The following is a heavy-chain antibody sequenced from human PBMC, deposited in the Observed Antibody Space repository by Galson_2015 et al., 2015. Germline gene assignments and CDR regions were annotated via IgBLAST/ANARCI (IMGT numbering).Heavy chain of an antibody. CDR2: IKHDGSEK. CDR1: GFTFSSYW. J-gene: IGHJ4*02. D-gene: IGHD3-10*01. Sequence: SLRLSCAASGFTFSSYWMSWVRQAPGKGLEWVANIKHDGSEKYHVDSVKGRFTISRDNAKNSLYLQMNSLRAEDTAVYYCARTQGMRGVPFDFWGQGTLVTVSS. CDR3: ARTQGMRGVPFDF. V-gene: IGHV3-7*05.